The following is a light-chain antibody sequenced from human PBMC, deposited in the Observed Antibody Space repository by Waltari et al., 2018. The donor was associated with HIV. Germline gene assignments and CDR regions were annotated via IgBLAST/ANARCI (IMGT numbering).Light chain of an antibody. V-gene: IGLV3-10*01. CDR1: ALPKRY. Sequence: SYELTQPPSVSVSPGQTARITCPGDALPKRYAFWYQQKSGQAPVLVIYEDNKRPSGIPERFSGSSSGTTATLTISGAQVEDEAAYYCYSTDTNGHPRVFGGGTKVTVL. J-gene: IGLJ3*02. CDR3: YSTDTNGHPRV. CDR2: EDN.